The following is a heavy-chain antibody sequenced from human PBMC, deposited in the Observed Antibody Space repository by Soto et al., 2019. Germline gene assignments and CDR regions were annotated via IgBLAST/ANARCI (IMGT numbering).Heavy chain of an antibody. D-gene: IGHD6-13*01. CDR3: ASGGQQQLPAEVAFDI. V-gene: IGHV3-33*01. CDR1: GFTFSSYG. CDR2: IWYDGSNK. Sequence: GGSLRLSCAASGFTFSSYGMHWVRQAPGKGLEWVAVIWYDGSNKYYADSVKGRFTISRDNSKNTLYLQMNSLRAEDTAVYYCASGGQQQLPAEVAFDIWGQGTMVTVSS. J-gene: IGHJ3*02.